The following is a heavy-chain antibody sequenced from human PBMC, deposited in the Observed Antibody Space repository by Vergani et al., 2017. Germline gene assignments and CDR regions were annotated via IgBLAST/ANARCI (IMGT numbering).Heavy chain of an antibody. CDR3: ASHEYGGDAY. CDR2: INRDGSEK. D-gene: IGHD2/OR15-2a*01. CDR1: GFTFSKYW. J-gene: IGHJ4*02. V-gene: IGHV3-7*01. Sequence: DVQLVQSGGGLIQPGGSLRLSCVVSGFTFSKYWMSWVRQAPGKGLEWVANINRDGSEKNYGDSVRGRFIISRDNAKNSVYLQMNSLRGEDTAVYYCASHEYGGDAYWGQGTLVTVSS.